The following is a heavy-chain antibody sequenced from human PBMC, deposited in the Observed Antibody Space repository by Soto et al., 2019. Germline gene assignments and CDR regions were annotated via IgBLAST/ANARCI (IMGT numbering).Heavy chain of an antibody. J-gene: IGHJ4*02. CDR3: ARGPDPDYGDYGHYFDY. Sequence: QVQLVQSGAEVKKPGSSVKVSCKASGGTFSSYAISWVRQAPGQGLEWMGGIIPIFGTANYAQKFHGRVTITADESTSTAYMELSSLRSEDTAVYYCARGPDPDYGDYGHYFDYWGQGTLVTVSS. V-gene: IGHV1-69*01. D-gene: IGHD4-17*01. CDR2: IIPIFGTA. CDR1: GGTFSSYA.